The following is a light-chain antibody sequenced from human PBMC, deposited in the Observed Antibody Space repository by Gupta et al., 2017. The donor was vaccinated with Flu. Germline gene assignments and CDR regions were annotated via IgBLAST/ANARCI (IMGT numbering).Light chain of an antibody. V-gene: IGKV3-20*01. CDR1: QSISSRY. J-gene: IGKJ5*01. CDR3: QQHEGSPSIT. Sequence: PRSLSPGERDSVSWRASQSISSRYLAWEQQKPGQAPRLLIYGASNRRTGIPDRFSGGGSGKEFSLTINISEQEDFAIYYCQQHEGSPSITFGQGTRLEIK. CDR2: GAS.